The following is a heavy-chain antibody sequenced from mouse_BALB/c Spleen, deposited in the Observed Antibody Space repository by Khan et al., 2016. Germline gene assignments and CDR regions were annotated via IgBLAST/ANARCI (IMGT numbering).Heavy chain of an antibody. CDR2: INSNGGNT. Sequence: EVELVESGGGLVQPGGSLKLSCAASGFTFSNYGMSWVRQTPDKRLELVATINSNGGNTYYPDSVKGRFTISRDNSNNTLYLQMSSLKSEDTAMYFCARGYNYGSPYFDYWGQGTTLTVSS. J-gene: IGHJ2*01. CDR3: ARGYNYGSPYFDY. V-gene: IGHV5-6-3*01. CDR1: GFTFSNYG. D-gene: IGHD1-1*01.